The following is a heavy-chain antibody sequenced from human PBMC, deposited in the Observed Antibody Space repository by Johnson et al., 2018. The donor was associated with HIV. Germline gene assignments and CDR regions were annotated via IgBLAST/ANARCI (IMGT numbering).Heavy chain of an antibody. J-gene: IGHJ3*02. Sequence: QVKLVESGVGLVKPGGSLRLSCAASGFTFSSYAMHWVRQAPGKGLEWVAVISYDRSNTYYADSVKGRFTISRDNSKSTLYLQMNSLRAEDTAVYYCASVYYDILTGYYYDAFDMWGQWTMVTVSS. V-gene: IGHV3-30-3*01. CDR2: ISYDRSNT. D-gene: IGHD3-9*01. CDR1: GFTFSSYA. CDR3: ASVYYDILTGYYYDAFDM.